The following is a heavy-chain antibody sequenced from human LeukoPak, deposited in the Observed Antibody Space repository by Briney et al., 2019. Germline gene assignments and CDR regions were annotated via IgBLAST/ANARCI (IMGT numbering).Heavy chain of an antibody. Sequence: ASVKVSCKASGYTFTSYYMHWVRQAPGQGLEWMGWINPNSGGTNYAQKFQGWVTMTRDTSISTAYMELSRLRSDDTAVYYCARNWNDRPSDAFGIWGQGTMVTVSS. V-gene: IGHV1-2*04. CDR1: GYTFTSYY. CDR2: INPNSGGT. D-gene: IGHD1-1*01. J-gene: IGHJ3*02. CDR3: ARNWNDRPSDAFGI.